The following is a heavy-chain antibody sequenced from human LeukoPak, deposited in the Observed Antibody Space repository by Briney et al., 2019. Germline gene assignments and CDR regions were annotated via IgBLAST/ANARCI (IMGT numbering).Heavy chain of an antibody. J-gene: IGHJ5*01. D-gene: IGHD3-16*01. CDR3: AKLSLTNIMIRGNWFDS. Sequence: GGSLRLSCAASGFTFSSYNMNWVRQAPGKGLEWVSSLSNSGIGIYYADSVKGRFTISRDNSKNTLYVQMNSLRVEDTAVYYCAKLSLTNIMIRGNWFDSWGQGTLVTVSS. CDR2: LSNSGIGI. V-gene: IGHV3-23*01. CDR1: GFTFSSYN.